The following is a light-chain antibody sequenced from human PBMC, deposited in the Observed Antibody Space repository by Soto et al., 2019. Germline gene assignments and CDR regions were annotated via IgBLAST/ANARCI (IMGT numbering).Light chain of an antibody. CDR1: QSISSW. CDR2: DAS. V-gene: IGKV1-5*01. J-gene: IGKJ1*01. CDR3: QQYNSYSGT. Sequence: DIQKTQSPSTLSASVGDRVTITCRASQSISSWLAWYQQKPGKAPKLLIYDASSLESGVPSRFSGSGSGTEFTLTISSLQPDDVATYYCQQYNSYSGTFGQGTKVEIK.